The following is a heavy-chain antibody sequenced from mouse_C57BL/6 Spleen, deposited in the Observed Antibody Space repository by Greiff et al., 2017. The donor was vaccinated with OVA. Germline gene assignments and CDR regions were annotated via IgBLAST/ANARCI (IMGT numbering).Heavy chain of an antibody. CDR2: IHPNSGST. V-gene: IGHV1-64*01. J-gene: IGHJ4*01. CDR1: GYTFTSYW. Sequence: QVQLKQPGAELVKPGASVKLSCKASGYTFTSYWMHWVKQRPGQGLEWIGMIHPNSGSTNYNEKFKSKATLTVDKSSSTAYMQLSSLTSEDSAVYYGAREDYSNYDAMDYWGQGTSVTVSS. D-gene: IGHD2-5*01. CDR3: AREDYSNYDAMDY.